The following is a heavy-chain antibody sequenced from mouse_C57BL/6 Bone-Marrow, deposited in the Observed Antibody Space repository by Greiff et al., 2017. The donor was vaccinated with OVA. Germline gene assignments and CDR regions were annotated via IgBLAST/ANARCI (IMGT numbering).Heavy chain of an antibody. CDR3: ATDYGNPSFAY. V-gene: IGHV1-22*01. CDR2: INPNNGGT. Sequence: VQLQESGPELVKPGASVKMSCKASGYTFTDYNMHWVKQSHGKSLEWIGYINPNNGGTSYNQKFKGKATLTVNKSSSTAYMELRSLTSEDSAVYYCATDYGNPSFAYWGQGTLVTVSA. CDR1: GYTFTDYN. D-gene: IGHD2-1*01. J-gene: IGHJ3*01.